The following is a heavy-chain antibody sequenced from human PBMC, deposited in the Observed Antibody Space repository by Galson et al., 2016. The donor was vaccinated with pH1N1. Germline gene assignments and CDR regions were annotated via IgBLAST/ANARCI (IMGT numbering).Heavy chain of an antibody. CDR1: GYRFASQW. D-gene: IGHD1-20*01. Sequence: QSGAEVKKPGESLKISCKGSGYRFASQWIGWVRQMPGKGLEWMGIIYPDDSDTRYSPSFQGQVTISVDKSFSTAYLQWSSLKASDTAMYYCATSRSIAGIHVDYWGQGTLVTVSS. CDR2: IYPDDSDT. V-gene: IGHV5-51*03. J-gene: IGHJ4*02. CDR3: ATSRSIAGIHVDY.